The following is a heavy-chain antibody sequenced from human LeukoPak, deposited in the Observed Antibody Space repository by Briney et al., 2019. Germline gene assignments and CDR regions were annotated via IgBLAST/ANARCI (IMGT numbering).Heavy chain of an antibody. V-gene: IGHV4-34*01. J-gene: IGHJ4*02. Sequence: PSETLSLTCAVYGGSFSGYYWSWIRQPPGKGLEWIGEINHSGSTNYNPSLNSRVTISVDTSKNQFSLNLSSVTATGTAVYFLAGVERDYYDSSGYYGYWGQGTLVTVSS. CDR1: GGSFSGYY. CDR2: INHSGST. CDR3: AGVERDYYDSSGYYGY. D-gene: IGHD3-22*01.